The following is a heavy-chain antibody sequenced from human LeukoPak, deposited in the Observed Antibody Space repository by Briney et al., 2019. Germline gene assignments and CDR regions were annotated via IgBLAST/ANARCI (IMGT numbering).Heavy chain of an antibody. D-gene: IGHD4-17*01. CDR2: IYSGGST. J-gene: IGHJ3*02. CDR3: ARVRLDRSERYLDAFEN. Sequence: GGSLRLSCAASGFTVSSNYMSWVRQAPGKGLEWVSSIYSGGSTYYADSVKGRFTISRDTSKNGVYLQMNSLRAEDTAVYYCARVRLDRSERYLDAFENWGQGTMVTVSS. V-gene: IGHV3-53*01. CDR1: GFTVSSNY.